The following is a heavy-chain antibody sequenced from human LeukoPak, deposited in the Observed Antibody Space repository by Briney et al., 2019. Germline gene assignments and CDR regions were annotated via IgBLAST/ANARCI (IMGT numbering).Heavy chain of an antibody. D-gene: IGHD1-26*01. J-gene: IGHJ3*02. CDR1: GGSISNYY. Sequence: KTSETLSLTCTVSGGSISNYYWSWIRQPPGKGLEWIGYISYSGSPNYNPSLKSRVTISVDTSKNQFSLKLSSVTAADTAVYFCAGEGVGATLGDIWGQGTMVTVSS. V-gene: IGHV4-59*01. CDR3: AGEGVGATLGDI. CDR2: ISYSGSP.